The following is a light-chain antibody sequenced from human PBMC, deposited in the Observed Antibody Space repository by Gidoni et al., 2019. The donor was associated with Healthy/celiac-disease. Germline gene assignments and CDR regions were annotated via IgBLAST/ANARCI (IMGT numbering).Light chain of an antibody. CDR3: QQYNNWPPWT. J-gene: IGKJ1*01. CDR1: QSVSSN. CDR2: GAS. Sequence: EIVMTQSPATLSVSPGERATLSCRASQSVSSNLAWYQQKPGQAPRRLIYGASTRATGIPARLSGSGYGTEFTLTISSLKSEDFAVYYCQQYNNWPPWTFGQGTKVEIK. V-gene: IGKV3-15*01.